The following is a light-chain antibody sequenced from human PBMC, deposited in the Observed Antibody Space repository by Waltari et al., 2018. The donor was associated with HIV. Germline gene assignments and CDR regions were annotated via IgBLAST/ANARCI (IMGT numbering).Light chain of an antibody. CDR3: QQYNSHSYT. J-gene: IGKJ2*01. V-gene: IGKV1-5*03. Sequence: DVQMTQSPSTLSASVGARVAITCRASQIIDYWLAWYQQKPGQPPKLLLYKTSYLESGVPTRFSGSGSGADFTLTIDGLQPEDFATYYCQQYNSHSYTFGQGTKLDIK. CDR2: KTS. CDR1: QIIDYW.